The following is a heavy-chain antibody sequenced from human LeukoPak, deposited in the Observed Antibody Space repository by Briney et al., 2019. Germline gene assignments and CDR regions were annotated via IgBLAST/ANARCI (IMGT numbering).Heavy chain of an antibody. CDR3: ARDRPNYYGSDGHYYRRDGDY. J-gene: IGHJ4*02. CDR1: GFTFSIYA. CDR2: ITSRGEST. V-gene: IGHV3-23*01. Sequence: GGPLRLSCAVSGFTFSIYAMSWVRQAPGKGLQWVSSITSRGESTWYVDSVKGRFTITRDNSENTLYLQMHSLRAEDTAVYYCARDRPNYYGSDGHYYRRDGDYWGRGTLVSVSS. D-gene: IGHD3-22*01.